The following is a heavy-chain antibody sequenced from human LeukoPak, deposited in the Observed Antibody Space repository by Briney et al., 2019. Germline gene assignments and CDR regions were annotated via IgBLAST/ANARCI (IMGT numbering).Heavy chain of an antibody. D-gene: IGHD6-13*01. CDR3: ARDRIAAAGLFDY. V-gene: IGHV4-59*01. J-gene: IGHJ4*02. CDR2: IYYSGST. CDR1: GGSISSYY. Sequence: SETLSLTCTVSGGSISSYYWSWIRQPPGKGLEWIGCIYYSGSTNYNPSLKSRVTISVDTSKNQFSLKLSSVTAADTAVYYCARDRIAAAGLFDYWGQGTLVTVSS.